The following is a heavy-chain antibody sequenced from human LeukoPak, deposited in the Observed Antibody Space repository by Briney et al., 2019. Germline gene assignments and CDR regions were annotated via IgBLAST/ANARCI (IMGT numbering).Heavy chain of an antibody. CDR2: IYSSGST. D-gene: IGHD5-12*01. CDR3: ASGGYSGYDYVY. CDR1: GFTFSSYS. V-gene: IGHV3-53*01. Sequence: GGSLRLSCAASGFTFSSYSMNWVRQAPGKGLEWVSIIYSSGSTYYADSVKGRFTISRDNSKNTLYLQMNSLRAEDTAVYYCASGGYSGYDYVYWGQGTLVTVSS. J-gene: IGHJ4*02.